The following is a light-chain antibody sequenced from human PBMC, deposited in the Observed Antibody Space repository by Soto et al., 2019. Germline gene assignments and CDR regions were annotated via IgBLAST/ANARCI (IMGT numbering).Light chain of an antibody. J-gene: IGKJ1*01. CDR1: QTISSW. CDR3: QNYNSYSEA. V-gene: IGKV1-5*03. CDR2: KAS. Sequence: IQMTQSPSTLSGSVGDRVTITCRASQTISSWLAWYQQKQGKAPKLLIYKASTLKSGVPSRFSGSGYGTEFTLTISSLQPDDFATYYCQNYNSYSEAFGQGTKVDIK.